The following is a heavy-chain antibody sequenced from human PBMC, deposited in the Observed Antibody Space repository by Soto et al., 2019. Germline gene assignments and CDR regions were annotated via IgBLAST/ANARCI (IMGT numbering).Heavy chain of an antibody. CDR3: AREGNRFQH. D-gene: IGHD3-10*01. V-gene: IGHV3-11*01. J-gene: IGHJ1*01. CDR1: GFAFSDYY. Sequence: QVQLVESGGGLVKPGGSLRLSCAASGFAFSDYYMSWIRQAPGKGLEWISYISGTANTIFYADSVKGRFTISRDNARNSLYLQMNSLRAEDTAVYYCAREGNRFQHWGQGTLVTVSS. CDR2: ISGTANTI.